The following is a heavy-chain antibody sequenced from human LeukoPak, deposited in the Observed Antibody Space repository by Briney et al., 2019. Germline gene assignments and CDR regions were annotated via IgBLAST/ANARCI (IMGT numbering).Heavy chain of an antibody. CDR2: IIPIFGTA. CDR1: GYTFTGYY. J-gene: IGHJ4*02. Sequence: SVKVSCKASGYTFTGYYMHWVRQAPGQGLEWMGGIIPIFGTANYAQKFQGRVTITADKSTSTAYMELSSLRSEDTAVYYCAVLTPGGYWGQGTLVTVSS. D-gene: IGHD1-26*01. V-gene: IGHV1-69*06. CDR3: AVLTPGGY.